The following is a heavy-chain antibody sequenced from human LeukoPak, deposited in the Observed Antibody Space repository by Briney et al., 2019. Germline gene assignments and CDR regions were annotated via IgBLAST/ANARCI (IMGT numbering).Heavy chain of an antibody. Sequence: PGGSLRLSCAASGFTFSNAWMSWVRQAPGKGLEWVGRIKSKTDGGTTDYAAPVKGRFTISRDDSKNTLYLQMNSLKTEDTAVYYCTTDLWLGATGRVDYWGQGTLVTVSS. CDR1: GFTFSNAW. J-gene: IGHJ4*02. D-gene: IGHD1-26*01. V-gene: IGHV3-15*01. CDR2: IKSKTDGGTT. CDR3: TTDLWLGATGRVDY.